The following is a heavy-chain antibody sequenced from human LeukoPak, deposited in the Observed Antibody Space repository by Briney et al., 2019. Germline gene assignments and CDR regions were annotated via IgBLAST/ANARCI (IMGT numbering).Heavy chain of an antibody. V-gene: IGHV3-23*01. Sequence: PGGSLRLSCAASGFTFSSYAMTWVRQAPGKGLQWVSAVSGSGAHTYYADSVKGRFAISRDNSKNTLYLQMNSLRAEDTAVYYCARVTYGSGTYGAFDYWGQGTLVTVSS. CDR1: GFTFSSYA. CDR3: ARVTYGSGTYGAFDY. CDR2: VSGSGAHT. J-gene: IGHJ4*02. D-gene: IGHD3-10*01.